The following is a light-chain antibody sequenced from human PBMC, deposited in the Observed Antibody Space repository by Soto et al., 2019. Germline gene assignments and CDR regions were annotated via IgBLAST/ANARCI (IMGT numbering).Light chain of an antibody. Sequence: EIEMTQSPATLSVSPGERAILSCRASQSIDTWLAWHQQKPGQVPKLLISKASSLESGVPSRFSGSGSGTEFTLTISSLQPDDSATYYCQQYNSYRAFGQGTKVEI. J-gene: IGKJ1*01. CDR3: QQYNSYRA. CDR1: QSIDTW. CDR2: KAS. V-gene: IGKV1-5*03.